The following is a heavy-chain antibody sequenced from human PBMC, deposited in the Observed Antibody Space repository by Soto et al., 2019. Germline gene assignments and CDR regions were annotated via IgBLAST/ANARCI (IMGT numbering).Heavy chain of an antibody. J-gene: IGHJ4*02. CDR3: ARVSAYTATDFDY. V-gene: IGHV4-30-4*01. CDR2: IFYSGNT. D-gene: IGHD2-15*01. CDR1: GGSISSGDYY. Sequence: QVQLQESGPGLVKPSQTLSLTCTVSGGSISSGDYYWCWIRQPPGKGLEWIGSIFYSGNTHHNPALRSPLTISVDTSKNQLSLKLSSVTAADTAVYYCARVSAYTATDFDYWGQGTLVTVSS.